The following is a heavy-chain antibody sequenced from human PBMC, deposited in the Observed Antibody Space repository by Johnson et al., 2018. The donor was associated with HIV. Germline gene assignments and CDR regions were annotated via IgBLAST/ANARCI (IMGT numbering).Heavy chain of an antibody. J-gene: IGHJ3*01. CDR2: IIWNSGSI. CDR3: ARGRPNAFDL. Sequence: MLLVESGGGVVRPGGSLRLSCAASGFTFDDYGMSWVRQVPGKGLEWVSGIIWNSGSIGYADSVKGRFTISRDNAKNSLYLQMNSLRAEDTALYYCARGRPNAFDLWGQGTMVTVSS. CDR1: GFTFDDYG. D-gene: IGHD3-10*01. V-gene: IGHV3-20*04.